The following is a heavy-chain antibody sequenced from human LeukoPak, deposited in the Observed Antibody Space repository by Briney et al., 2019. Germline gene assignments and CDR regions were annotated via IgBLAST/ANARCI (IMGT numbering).Heavy chain of an antibody. J-gene: IGHJ4*02. Sequence: ASVKVSCKASGYTFTSYDINWVRQAPGQGLEWMGWINCNSGGTKYAQKFQGRVTMTRDTSITTAYMELSRLTSDDTAVYYCARDLSTVTTPFFDDWGQGSLVTVSS. CDR1: GYTFTSYD. CDR3: ARDLSTVTTPFFDD. CDR2: INCNSGGT. V-gene: IGHV1-2*02. D-gene: IGHD4-17*01.